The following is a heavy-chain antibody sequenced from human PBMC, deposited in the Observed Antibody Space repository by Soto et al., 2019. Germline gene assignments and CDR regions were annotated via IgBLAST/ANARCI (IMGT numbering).Heavy chain of an antibody. CDR1: GYTFTSYG. J-gene: IGHJ3*02. V-gene: IGHV1-18*01. CDR3: ARELWMWSSSSSSAFDI. D-gene: IGHD6-6*01. Sequence: SVKVSCKASGYTFTSYGISWVRQAPVQGLEWMGWISAYNGNTNYAQKLQGRVTMTTDTSTSTAYMELRSLRSDDTAVYYCARELWMWSSSSSSAFDIWGQGTMVTVSS. CDR2: ISAYNGNT.